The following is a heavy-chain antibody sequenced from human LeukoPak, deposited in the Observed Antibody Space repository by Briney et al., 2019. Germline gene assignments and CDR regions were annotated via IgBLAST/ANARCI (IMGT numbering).Heavy chain of an antibody. D-gene: IGHD4-17*01. V-gene: IGHV3-30-3*01. CDR2: ILYDGTNQ. Sequence: PGGSLRLSCAASGFTFSTYAMHWVRQAPGKGLEWVAVILYDGTNQYYADSVKGRFTISRDNSRNTLYLQMNSLKVEDTAVYYCARDFRDYRDYVAYFDSWGRGTLVTVSS. J-gene: IGHJ4*02. CDR1: GFTFSTYA. CDR3: ARDFRDYRDYVAYFDS.